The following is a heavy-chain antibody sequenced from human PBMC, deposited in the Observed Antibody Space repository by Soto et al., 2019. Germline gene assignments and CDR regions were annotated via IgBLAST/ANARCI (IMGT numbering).Heavy chain of an antibody. Sequence: GGSLRLYSAASGFTFGSYRVSRVRQAPGKGLEGLATIKWDASEKRCVDSVEGRFTMSRDNAKNSLYLQMDSLRAEDTAVYYCARDAGDGSGTSVNHYRDYWGHGTRVTVAS. V-gene: IGHV3-7*01. CDR1: GFTFGSYR. CDR3: ARDAGDGSGTSVNHYRDY. CDR2: IKWDASEK. J-gene: IGHJ4*01. D-gene: IGHD3-10*01.